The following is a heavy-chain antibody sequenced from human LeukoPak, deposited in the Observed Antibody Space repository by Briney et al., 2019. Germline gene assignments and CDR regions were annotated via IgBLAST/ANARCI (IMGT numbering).Heavy chain of an antibody. J-gene: IGHJ4*02. CDR2: IKPDGSST. V-gene: IGHV3-74*01. CDR3: TKPLGGSYLFDL. Sequence: GGSLRLSCVASGFAFNTYWMYWVRQVAGKGLVWVSRIKPDGSSTEYADSVKGRFTISRDTSKSTLFLQMTNLRVEDTAVYYCTKPLGGSYLFDLWGPGTLVIVSS. D-gene: IGHD1-26*01. CDR1: GFAFNTYW.